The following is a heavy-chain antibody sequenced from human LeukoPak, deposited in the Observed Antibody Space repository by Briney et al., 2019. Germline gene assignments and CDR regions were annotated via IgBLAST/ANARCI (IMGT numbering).Heavy chain of an antibody. J-gene: IGHJ4*02. CDR2: IYYTGST. D-gene: IGHD4-17*01. CDR3: ASARLTTVTEFDY. Sequence: TSETLSLTCTVSGGSISRYYWSWIRQPPGKGLEWIGYIYYTGSTNNNPSLKSRVTISVDTSKNQFSLKLSSVTAADTAVYYCASARLTTVTEFDYWGQGTLVIVSS. CDR1: GGSISRYY. V-gene: IGHV4-59*01.